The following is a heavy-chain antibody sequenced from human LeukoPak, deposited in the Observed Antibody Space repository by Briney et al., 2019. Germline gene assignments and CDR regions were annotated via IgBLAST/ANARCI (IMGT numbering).Heavy chain of an antibody. CDR1: GGSISSGDYY. V-gene: IGHV4-30-4*01. D-gene: IGHD3-22*01. Sequence: PSQTLSLTCTVSGGSISSGDYYWSWIRQPPGKGLEWIAYMYYSGSTYYNPSLKSRITMSADTSKNQLSLKLSSVTAADTAVYYCARPYYYDSRIDPWGQGILVTVSS. J-gene: IGHJ5*02. CDR2: MYYSGST. CDR3: ARPYYYDSRIDP.